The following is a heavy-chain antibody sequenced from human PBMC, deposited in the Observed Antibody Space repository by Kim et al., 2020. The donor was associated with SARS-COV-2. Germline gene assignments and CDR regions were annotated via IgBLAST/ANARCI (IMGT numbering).Heavy chain of an antibody. CDR2: IIPILGIA. D-gene: IGHD2-15*01. V-gene: IGHV1-69*02. CDR3: ARWGKVVVAATLEGDGMDV. Sequence: SVKVSCKASGGTFSSYTISWVRQAPGQGLEWMGRIIPILGIANYAQKFQGRVTITADKSTSTAYMELSSLRSEDTAVYYCARWGKVVVAATLEGDGMDVWGQGTTVTVSS. CDR1: GGTFSSYT. J-gene: IGHJ6*02.